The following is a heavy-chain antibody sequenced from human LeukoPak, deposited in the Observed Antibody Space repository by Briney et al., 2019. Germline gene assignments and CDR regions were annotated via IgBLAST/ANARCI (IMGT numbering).Heavy chain of an antibody. D-gene: IGHD2-15*01. J-gene: IGHJ4*02. V-gene: IGHV4-61*01. CDR2: IYYSGST. CDR1: GDSVSSGSYY. CDR3: ATATISSVDY. Sequence: SETLSLTCTVSGDSVSSGSYYWSWIRQPPGKGLEWIGYIYYSGSTNYNPSLKSRVTISVDTSKNQFSLKLSSVTPADAAVYYCATATISSVDYWGQGTLVTVSS.